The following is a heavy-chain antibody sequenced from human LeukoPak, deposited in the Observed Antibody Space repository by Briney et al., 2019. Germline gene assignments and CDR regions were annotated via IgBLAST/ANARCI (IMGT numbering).Heavy chain of an antibody. J-gene: IGHJ3*02. CDR2: IYYSGST. Sequence: SETLSLTCTVSGGSISSYYRSWIRQPPGKGLEWIGYIYYSGSTNYNPSLKSRVTISVDTSKNQFSLKLSSVTAADTAVYYCARADAFDIWGQGTMVTVSS. V-gene: IGHV4-59*01. CDR3: ARADAFDI. CDR1: GGSISSYY.